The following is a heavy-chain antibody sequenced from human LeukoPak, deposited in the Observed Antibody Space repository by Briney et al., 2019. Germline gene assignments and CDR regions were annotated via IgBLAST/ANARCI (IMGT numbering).Heavy chain of an antibody. CDR3: ARYPGNDYGDYSATGWYFDL. CDR2: INPNSGGT. Sequence: ASVKVSCKASGYTFTCYYMHWVRQAPGQGLEWMGWINPNSGGTNYAQKFQGRVTMTRDMSISTAYMELSRLRSDDTAVYYCARYPGNDYGDYSATGWYFDLWGRGTLVTVSS. CDR1: GYTFTCYY. D-gene: IGHD4-17*01. V-gene: IGHV1-2*02. J-gene: IGHJ2*01.